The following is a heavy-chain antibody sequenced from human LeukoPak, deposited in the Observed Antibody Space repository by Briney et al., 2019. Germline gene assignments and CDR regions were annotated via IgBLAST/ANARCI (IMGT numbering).Heavy chain of an antibody. Sequence: PSETLSLTCAVSGGSISSYYWSLIRRPPGKGLEWIGYIYYSGSTNYNPSLKSRVTISVDTSKNQFSLKLSSVTAADTAVYYCARLYSGYDYYFDYWGQGTLVTVSS. V-gene: IGHV4-59*01. CDR2: IYYSGST. J-gene: IGHJ4*02. CDR1: GGSISSYY. D-gene: IGHD5-12*01. CDR3: ARLYSGYDYYFDY.